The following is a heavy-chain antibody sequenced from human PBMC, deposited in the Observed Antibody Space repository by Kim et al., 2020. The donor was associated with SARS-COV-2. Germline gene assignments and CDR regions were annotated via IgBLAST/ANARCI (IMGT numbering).Heavy chain of an antibody. V-gene: IGHV1-18*01. Sequence: ASVKVYCKASGYTFTSYGISWVRQAPGHGLEWMGWISAYNGNTNYAQKLQGRVTMTTDTSTSTAYMELRSLRSDDTAVYYCARDGLIEGERGLDYWGQGTLVTVSS. CDR3: ARDGLIEGERGLDY. J-gene: IGHJ4*02. D-gene: IGHD3-16*01. CDR2: ISAYNGNT. CDR1: GYTFTSYG.